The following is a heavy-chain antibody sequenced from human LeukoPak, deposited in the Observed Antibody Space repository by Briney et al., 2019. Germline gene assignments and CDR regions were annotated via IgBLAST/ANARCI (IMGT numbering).Heavy chain of an antibody. D-gene: IGHD3-10*01. CDR1: GGSISSGGYY. CDR3: ARAEWFGKKYYFDY. Sequence: PSETLSLTCTVSGGSISSGGYYWSWIRQHPGKGLEWIGYIYYSGSTYYNPSLKSRVTISVDTSKNQFSLKLSSVTAADTAVYYCARAEWFGKKYYFDYWGQGTLVTVSS. CDR2: IYYSGST. J-gene: IGHJ4*02. V-gene: IGHV4-31*03.